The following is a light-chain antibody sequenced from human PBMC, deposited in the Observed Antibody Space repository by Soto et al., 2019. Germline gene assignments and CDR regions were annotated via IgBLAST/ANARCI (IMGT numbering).Light chain of an antibody. CDR3: SSHAGRSAFYV. CDR1: SSDIGAYDY. V-gene: IGLV2-14*01. CDR2: EVT. J-gene: IGLJ1*01. Sequence: QSVLAQPASVSGPPGQSITISCTGTSSDIGAYDYVSWYQQYPGRVPKLLIHEVTNRPSGVSDRFSGSKSGNTASLTISGLQTEDEADYYCSSHAGRSAFYVFGTGTKVTVL.